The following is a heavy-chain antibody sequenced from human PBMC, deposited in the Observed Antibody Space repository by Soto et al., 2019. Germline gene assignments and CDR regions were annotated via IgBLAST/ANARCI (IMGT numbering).Heavy chain of an antibody. Sequence: SETLSLTCTVSGGSISSGDYYLRWIRQPPGKGLEWIGYIYYSGSTYYNPSLKSRVTISVDTSKNQFSLKLSSVTAADTAVYYCAREKMSCTSTSCYRTYTWLDHWGEGTLVTVFS. CDR2: IYYSGST. CDR3: AREKMSCTSTSCYRTYTWLDH. J-gene: IGHJ5*02. D-gene: IGHD2-2*02. CDR1: GGSISSGDYY. V-gene: IGHV4-30-4*01.